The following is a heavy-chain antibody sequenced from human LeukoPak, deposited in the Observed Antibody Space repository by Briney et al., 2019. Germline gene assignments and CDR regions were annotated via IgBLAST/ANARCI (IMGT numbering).Heavy chain of an antibody. V-gene: IGHV3-48*01. CDR3: ARDLTTVTN. J-gene: IGHJ4*02. Sequence: GGSLRLSCAASGFTFSSYSMNWVRQAPGKGLEWVSYISSSSSTIYYADSVKGRFTISRDNAKNSLYLQMNCLRAEDTAVYYCARDLTTVTNWGQGTLVTVSS. CDR2: ISSSSSTI. CDR1: GFTFSSYS. D-gene: IGHD4-11*01.